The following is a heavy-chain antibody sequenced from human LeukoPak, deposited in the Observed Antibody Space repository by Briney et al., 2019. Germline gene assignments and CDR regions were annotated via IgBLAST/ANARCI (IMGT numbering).Heavy chain of an antibody. D-gene: IGHD3-16*02. Sequence: SETLSLTCAVSGGSISSSNWWSWVRQPPGKGLEWIGEIYHSGSTNYNPSLKSRVTISVDKSKNQFSLKLSSVTAADTAVYYCARGWDDYVWGSYRYRYFDYWGQGTLVTVSS. CDR1: GGSISSSNW. CDR2: IYHSGST. J-gene: IGHJ4*02. V-gene: IGHV4-4*02. CDR3: ARGWDDYVWGSYRYRYFDY.